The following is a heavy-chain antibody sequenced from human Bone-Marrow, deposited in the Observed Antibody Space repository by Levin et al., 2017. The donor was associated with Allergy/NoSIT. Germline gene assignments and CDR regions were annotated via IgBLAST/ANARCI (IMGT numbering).Heavy chain of an antibody. CDR3: AIDEFLST. J-gene: IGHJ5*02. CDR1: GYTFASYW. Sequence: KVSCKTSGYTFASYWIAWVRQMPGKGLEWVGTIYPGDSDTRYNPSFQGQVTLSVDQSITTAYLQWSGLKASDTAIYYCAIDEFLSTWGQGTLVTVSS. D-gene: IGHD2-21*01. V-gene: IGHV5-51*01. CDR2: IYPGDSDT.